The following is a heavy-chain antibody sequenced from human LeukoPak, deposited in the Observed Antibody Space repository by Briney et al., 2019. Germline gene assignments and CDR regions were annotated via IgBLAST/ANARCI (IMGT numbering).Heavy chain of an antibody. Sequence: GGSLRLSCAASGFTFSGYWMSWVRQAPGKGLEWVANIKQDGSEKYYVDSVKGRFTISRDNAKNSLYLQMNSLRAEDTAVYYCARAPAMVLRPNYMDVWGKGTTVTVSS. V-gene: IGHV3-7*01. CDR1: GFTFSGYW. D-gene: IGHD3-3*01. CDR2: IKQDGSEK. CDR3: ARAPAMVLRPNYMDV. J-gene: IGHJ6*03.